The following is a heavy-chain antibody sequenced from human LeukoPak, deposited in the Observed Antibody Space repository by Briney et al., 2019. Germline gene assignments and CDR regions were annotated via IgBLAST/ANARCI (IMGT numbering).Heavy chain of an antibody. D-gene: IGHD2-21*02. CDR1: GDSLSNYY. J-gene: IGHJ4*02. V-gene: IGHV4-59*12. CDR2: IYHSGST. CDR3: ASVVVTAIDGYYFDY. Sequence: SETLSLTCTLSGDSLSNYYWSWLRQPPGKGLEWIGYIYHSGSTYYNPSLKSRVTISVDRSKNQFSLKLSSVTAADTAVYYCASVVVTAIDGYYFDYWGQGTPVTVSS.